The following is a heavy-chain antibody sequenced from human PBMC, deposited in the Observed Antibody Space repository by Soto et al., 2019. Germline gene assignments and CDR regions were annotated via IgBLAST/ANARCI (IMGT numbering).Heavy chain of an antibody. CDR2: IYSAGSA. V-gene: IGHV3-66*01. CDR3: AIVPSRRYHYFDY. J-gene: IGHJ4*02. CDR1: GFTVSSYY. D-gene: IGHD2-2*01. Sequence: EVQLVESGGGLVQPGGSLRLSCAASGFTVSSYYMSWVRQAPGKGLEWVSVIYSAGSADFADSVKGRFTIARDNSKNPLYLQLSSLRAEDTAVYYCAIVPSRRYHYFDYWGQGTLVTVSS.